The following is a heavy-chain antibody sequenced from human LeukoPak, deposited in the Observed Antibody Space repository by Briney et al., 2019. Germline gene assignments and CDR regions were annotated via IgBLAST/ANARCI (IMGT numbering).Heavy chain of an antibody. V-gene: IGHV4-30-4*07. D-gene: IGHD2-8*01. J-gene: IGHJ4*02. CDR1: GGSISSGGYS. CDR2: IYYSGST. CDR3: AREVNGLFDY. Sequence: PSQTLSLTCAVSGGSISSGGYSWSWIRQPPGKGLEWIGYIYYSGSTYYNPSLKSRVTISVDTSKNQFSLKLSSVTAADTAVYYCAREVNGLFDYWGQGTLVTVSS.